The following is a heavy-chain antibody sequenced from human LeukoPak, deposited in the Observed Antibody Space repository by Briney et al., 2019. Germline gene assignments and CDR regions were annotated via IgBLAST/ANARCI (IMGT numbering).Heavy chain of an antibody. CDR2: INTDGSTT. V-gene: IGHV3-74*01. Sequence: GGSLRLSCAASGFTFNAHWMHWVRQTPEKGLVWLSRINTDGSTTNYADAVKGRFTISRDNAKDTLYLQMNSLRVEDTAVYYCARALNWNQADYWGQGSLVTVSS. J-gene: IGHJ4*02. CDR3: ARALNWNQADY. D-gene: IGHD1-20*01. CDR1: GFTFNAHW.